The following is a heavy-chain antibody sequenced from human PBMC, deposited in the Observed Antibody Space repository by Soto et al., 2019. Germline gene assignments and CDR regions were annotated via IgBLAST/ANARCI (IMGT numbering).Heavy chain of an antibody. CDR3: AKEAYGSPTDFSYGIGV. V-gene: IGHV3-23*01. D-gene: IGHD3-10*01. CDR1: GFSFSSDA. Sequence: GGSLRLPCAASGFSFSSDAMSWVRRAPGKGMECVECRSACHQCTGHPDSVKGQLTISRDNAKNALYLQTNSLSAEDTPVYYRAKEAYGSPTDFSYGIGVRGQAATVTVA. J-gene: IGHJ6*02. CDR2: RSACHQCT.